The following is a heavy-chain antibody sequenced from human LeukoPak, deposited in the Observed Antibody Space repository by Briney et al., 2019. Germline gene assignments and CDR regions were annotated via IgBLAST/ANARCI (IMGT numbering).Heavy chain of an antibody. CDR3: AREVPAAIEYYYYYYMDV. Sequence: ASVKVSCKASGYTFTGYYMHWVRQAPGQGLEWMGWINPNSGGTNYAQKFQGRVTMTRDTSISTAYMELSRLRSDDTAVYYCAREVPAAIEYYYYYYMDVWGKGTTVTVSS. D-gene: IGHD2-2*01. J-gene: IGHJ6*03. V-gene: IGHV1-2*02. CDR2: INPNSGGT. CDR1: GYTFTGYY.